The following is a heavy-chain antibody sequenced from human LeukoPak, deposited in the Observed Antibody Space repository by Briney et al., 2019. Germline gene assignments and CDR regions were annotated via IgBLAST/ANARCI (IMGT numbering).Heavy chain of an antibody. CDR1: GFTFSSYG. J-gene: IGHJ4*02. CDR3: AKDRKDYYGSGVFDY. Sequence: PGRSLRLSCAASGFTFSSYGMHWVRQAPGKGLEWVAVISYDGSNKYYADSVKGRFTISRDNSKNTLYLQMNSLRAEDTAVYYCAKDRKDYYGSGVFDYWGQGTLVTVSS. D-gene: IGHD3-10*01. V-gene: IGHV3-30*18. CDR2: ISYDGSNK.